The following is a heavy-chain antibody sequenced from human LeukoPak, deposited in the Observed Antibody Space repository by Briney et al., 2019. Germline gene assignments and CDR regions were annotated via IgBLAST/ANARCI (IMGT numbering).Heavy chain of an antibody. CDR2: INPSGGST. J-gene: IGHJ4*02. D-gene: IGHD4-17*01. V-gene: IGHV1-46*01. Sequence: ASVKVSCKASGYTFTSYYMHWVRQAPGQGLECMGIINPSGGSTTYAQKFQGRVTMTRDTSISTAYMELSRLRSDDTAVYYCARVVGTVTTALALYYWGQGTLVTVSS. CDR1: GYTFTSYY. CDR3: ARVVGTVTTALALYY.